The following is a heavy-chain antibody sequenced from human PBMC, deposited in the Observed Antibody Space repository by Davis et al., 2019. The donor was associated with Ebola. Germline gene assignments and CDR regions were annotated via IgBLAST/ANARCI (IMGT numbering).Heavy chain of an antibody. CDR2: ISHSGSS. CDR3: ARRCTVPATYIPTYYDYYMDV. CDR1: GGSFSGYH. V-gene: IGHV4-34*01. D-gene: IGHD6-19*01. Sequence: MPSETLSLTCAVYGGSFSGYHWNWIRQPPGKGLEWIGEISHSGSSDYNPSPKSRATISVDTSKNQFSLKLSSVTAAATAVYYCARRCTVPATYIPTYYDYYMDVWGKGTTVTVSS. J-gene: IGHJ6*03.